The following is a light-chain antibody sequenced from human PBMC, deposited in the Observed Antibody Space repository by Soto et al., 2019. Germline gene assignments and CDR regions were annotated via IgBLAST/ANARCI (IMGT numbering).Light chain of an antibody. V-gene: IGKV1-5*03. J-gene: IGKJ4*01. CDR2: KAS. Sequence: DIRMTQSPSTLSGSVGDRVTITCRASPTISSWLAWYQQKPGKAPKLLIYKASTLKSGGPSRFSGSGSGTEFTLTINSLQPEDFATYYCQQASSFPLTFGGGTTVEI. CDR3: QQASSFPLT. CDR1: PTISSW.